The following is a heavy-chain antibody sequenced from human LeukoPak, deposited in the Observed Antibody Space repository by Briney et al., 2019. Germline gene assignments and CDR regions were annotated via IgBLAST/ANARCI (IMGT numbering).Heavy chain of an antibody. Sequence: PGGSLRLSCAASGFTFSSYAMSWVRQAPGKGLGWVSAISGSGGSTYYADSVKGRFTISRDNSKNTLYLQMNSLRAEDTAVYYCAKDPYLAGATLFDYWGKGPLVTVSS. CDR2: ISGSGGST. CDR1: GFTFSSYA. V-gene: IGHV3-23*01. D-gene: IGHD1-26*01. CDR3: AKDPYLAGATLFDY. J-gene: IGHJ4*02.